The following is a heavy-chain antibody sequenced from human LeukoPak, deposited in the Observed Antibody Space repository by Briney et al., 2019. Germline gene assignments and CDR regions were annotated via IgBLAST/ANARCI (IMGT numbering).Heavy chain of an antibody. CDR2: ISSSSSYI. V-gene: IGHV3-21*01. Sequence: VSYISSSSSYIYYADSVKGRFTISRDNAKNSLHLQMNSLRAEDTAVYYCARLMLYYDSSGYYIDYWGQGTLVTVSS. J-gene: IGHJ4*02. D-gene: IGHD3-22*01. CDR3: ARLMLYYDSSGYYIDY.